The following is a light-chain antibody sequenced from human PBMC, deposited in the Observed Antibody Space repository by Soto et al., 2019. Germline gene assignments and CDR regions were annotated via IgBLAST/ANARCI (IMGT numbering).Light chain of an antibody. Sequence: QSVLTQPASVSGSPGQSITISCTGTSNDVGSYNLVSWYQQHPGKVPKLIIYQGGQRPSGVSSRFSGSKSGNTASLTISGLQAEDEAEYFCSSYAGSSTLFVFGTGTKVTVL. CDR2: QGG. V-gene: IGLV2-23*01. J-gene: IGLJ1*01. CDR3: SSYAGSSTLFV. CDR1: SNDVGSYNL.